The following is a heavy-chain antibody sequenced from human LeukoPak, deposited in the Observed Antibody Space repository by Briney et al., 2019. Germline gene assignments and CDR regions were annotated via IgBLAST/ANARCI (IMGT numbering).Heavy chain of an antibody. CDR2: IYATGST. Sequence: SETLSLTCDVSGDFIRSYWWGWVRQPAGKGLEWIGRIYATGSTKFNPSLKSRLTMSMDTSTNRISLNLTSVTAADTAIYFCARQGYTASYYFLDFWSQGMLDTVSS. V-gene: IGHV4-4*07. CDR1: GDFIRSYW. CDR3: ARQGYTASYYFLDF. D-gene: IGHD1-26*01. J-gene: IGHJ4*02.